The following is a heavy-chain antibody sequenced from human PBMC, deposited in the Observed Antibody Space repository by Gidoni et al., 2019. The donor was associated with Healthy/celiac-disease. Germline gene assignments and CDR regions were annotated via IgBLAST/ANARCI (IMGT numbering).Heavy chain of an antibody. Sequence: QVQLVQSGAEVKKPGSSVKVSCTASGGTFSSYAISWVRQAPGQGLEWMGGIIPIFGTANYAQKFQGRVTITADESTSTAYMELSSLRSEDTAVYYCARGGNYYDSSGYYAFDIWGQGTMVTVSS. V-gene: IGHV1-69*01. CDR1: GGTFSSYA. D-gene: IGHD3-22*01. J-gene: IGHJ3*02. CDR3: ARGGNYYDSSGYYAFDI. CDR2: IIPIFGTA.